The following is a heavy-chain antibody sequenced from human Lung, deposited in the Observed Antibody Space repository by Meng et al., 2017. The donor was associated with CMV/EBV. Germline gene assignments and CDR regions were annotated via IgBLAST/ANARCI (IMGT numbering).Heavy chain of an antibody. D-gene: IGHD2-21*01. Sequence: GEXXTISCAASGLTFSSYGMSWVRQAPGKGLEWVSSIGATAGGTYYADSVKGRFTISRDNAKNTLYLKMNSLRAEDTAVYYCAKYSAVGERLCYFDYWGQGXLVTVSS. J-gene: IGHJ4*02. CDR2: IGATAGGT. CDR1: GLTFSSYG. V-gene: IGHV3-23*01. CDR3: AKYSAVGERLCYFDY.